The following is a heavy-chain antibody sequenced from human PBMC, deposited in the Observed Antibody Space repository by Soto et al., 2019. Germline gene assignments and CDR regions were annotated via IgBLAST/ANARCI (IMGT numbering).Heavy chain of an antibody. V-gene: IGHV3-13*01. D-gene: IGHD6-6*01. CDR1: GFTFNSYD. CDR3: ARGSSSLAFDI. J-gene: IGHJ3*02. CDR2: IGPTGDT. Sequence: EVQLVESGGGLAQPGGSLRLSCAASGFTFNSYDMQWVRQVTGKGLECVSAIGPTGDTYYSGSVRGRFTISRENAKNSLYLQMNSLRAADTAVYYCARGSSSLAFDIWGQGTMVTVSS.